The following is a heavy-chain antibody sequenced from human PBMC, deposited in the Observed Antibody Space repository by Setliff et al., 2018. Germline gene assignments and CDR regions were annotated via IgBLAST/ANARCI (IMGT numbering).Heavy chain of an antibody. J-gene: IGHJ3*01. Sequence: PGESLRLSCAASGFTFRHYVMHWVRQAPGKGLEWVSYISTGSTTMYYGDSVKGRFTISRDNGKNSLFLQMTSLRVEDTAVYYCVRARAVTISAAFDLWGLGTAVTVSS. CDR3: VRARAVTISAAFDL. CDR1: GFTFRHYV. D-gene: IGHD6-6*01. V-gene: IGHV3-48*01. CDR2: ISTGSTTM.